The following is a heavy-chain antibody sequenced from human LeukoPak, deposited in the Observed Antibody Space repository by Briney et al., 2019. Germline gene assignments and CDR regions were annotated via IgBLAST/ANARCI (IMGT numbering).Heavy chain of an antibody. V-gene: IGHV1-2*02. D-gene: IGHD3-22*01. CDR1: GYTFTGYY. Sequence: ASVKVSCKASGYTFTGYYMHWVRQAPGQGLEWMGWINPNSGGTNYAQKFQGRVTMTRDTSISTAYMELSRLRSDDTAVYYCARDRGYYYDSSGPDYWGQGTLVTVSS. J-gene: IGHJ4*02. CDR3: ARDRGYYYDSSGPDY. CDR2: INPNSGGT.